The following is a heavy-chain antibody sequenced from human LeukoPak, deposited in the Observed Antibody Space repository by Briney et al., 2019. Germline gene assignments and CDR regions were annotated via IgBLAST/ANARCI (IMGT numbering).Heavy chain of an antibody. CDR1: GGSISSYY. D-gene: IGHD3-16*01. CDR2: IYYSGST. V-gene: IGHV4-59*06. Sequence: SETLSLTCTVSGGSISSYYWSWIRQPPGKGLEWIGYIYYSGSTYYNPSLKSRVTISVDTSKNQFSLKLSSVTAADTAVYYCARKDAFDIWGQGTMVTVSS. CDR3: ARKDAFDI. J-gene: IGHJ3*02.